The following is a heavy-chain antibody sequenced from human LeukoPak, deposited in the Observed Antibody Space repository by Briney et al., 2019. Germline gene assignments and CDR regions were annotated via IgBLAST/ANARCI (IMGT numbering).Heavy chain of an antibody. CDR1: GGSFSGYY. J-gene: IGHJ4*02. D-gene: IGHD3-22*01. CDR2: INHSGST. Sequence: ASETLSLTCAVYGGSFSGYYWSWIRQPPGKGLEWIGEINHSGSTNYNPSLKSRVTISVDTSKNQFSLKLSSVTAADTAVYYCATPDSSGYYYLYWGQGTLVTVSS. V-gene: IGHV4-34*01. CDR3: ATPDSSGYYYLY.